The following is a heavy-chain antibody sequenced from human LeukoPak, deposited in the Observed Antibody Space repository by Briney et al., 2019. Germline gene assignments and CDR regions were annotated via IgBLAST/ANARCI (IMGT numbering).Heavy chain of an antibody. CDR2: IRNDGSNK. Sequence: PGGSLRLSCETSGFIFNTFGMHWVRQAPGKGLEWVTFIRNDGSNKYYADSVRGRFTISRDNSKNTLYLQMNTLRVEDTAVYYCTRAGPIRFLEWLLPDFWGQGILVTVSS. D-gene: IGHD3-3*01. CDR1: GFIFNTFG. CDR3: TRAGPIRFLEWLLPDF. J-gene: IGHJ4*02. V-gene: IGHV3-30*02.